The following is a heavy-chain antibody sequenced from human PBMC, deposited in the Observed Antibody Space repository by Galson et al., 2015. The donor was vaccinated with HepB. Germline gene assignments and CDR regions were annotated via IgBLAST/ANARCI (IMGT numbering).Heavy chain of an antibody. CDR3: AKDGREGGGHDDYGQY. V-gene: IGHV3-30*18. CDR2: ISNDGSQI. D-gene: IGHD4-17*01. Sequence: SLRLSCAPSGFTFSAYGMHWVRQAPGKGLEWVAIISNDGSQIYHGDSVKGRFTISRDNSKNTLYLQMNSLRPEDTAVYYCAKDGREGGGHDDYGQYWGQGALVIVSS. J-gene: IGHJ4*02. CDR1: GFTFSAYG.